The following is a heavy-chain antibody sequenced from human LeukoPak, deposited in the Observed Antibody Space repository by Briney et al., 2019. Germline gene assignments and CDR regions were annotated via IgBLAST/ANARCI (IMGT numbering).Heavy chain of an antibody. J-gene: IGHJ4*02. CDR3: ARGISTSGWLDY. D-gene: IGHD6-19*01. V-gene: IGHV3-30-3*01. CDR1: GFTFSSNA. CDR2: ISYDGGNK. Sequence: PGGSLRLSCAASGFTFSSNAMHWVRQAPGKGLEWVAVISYDGGNKYYADSVKGRFTISRDNSKKTLYLQMNSLRAEDTAVYYCARGISTSGWLDYWGQGTLVTVSS.